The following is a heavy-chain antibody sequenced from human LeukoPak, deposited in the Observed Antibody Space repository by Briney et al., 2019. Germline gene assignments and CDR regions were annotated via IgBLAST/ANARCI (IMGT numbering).Heavy chain of an antibody. J-gene: IGHJ5*02. Sequence: SETLSPTCTVSGDSISTYYWSWIRQPPGKGLEWIGYVYYSGNTNYNPSLKSRVTISVDTSKNQFSLKLSSVTAADTAVYYCARAPLIVGAIGWFDPWGQGRLVTVSS. CDR3: ARAPLIVGAIGWFDP. V-gene: IGHV4-59*01. D-gene: IGHD1-26*01. CDR1: GDSISTYY. CDR2: VYYSGNT.